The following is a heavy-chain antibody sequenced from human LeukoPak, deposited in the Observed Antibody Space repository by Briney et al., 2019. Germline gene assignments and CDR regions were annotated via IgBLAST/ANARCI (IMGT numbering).Heavy chain of an antibody. V-gene: IGHV3-20*04. CDR2: INWSGGRT. CDR1: GFTFDDYG. J-gene: IGHJ6*02. D-gene: IGHD3-16*01. CDR3: ARDGGLYGMDV. Sequence: GGSLRLSCAASGFTFDDYGMSWVRQAPGKGLEWVSGINWSGGRTGYADSVKGRLTISRDNAKNSLFLQMNSLRAEDTALYYCARDGGLYGMDVWGQGTTVTVSS.